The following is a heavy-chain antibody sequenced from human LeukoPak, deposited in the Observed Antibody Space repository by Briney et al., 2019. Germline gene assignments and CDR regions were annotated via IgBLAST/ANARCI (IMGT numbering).Heavy chain of an antibody. D-gene: IGHD6-19*01. CDR3: ARAKYNSGWYLDY. V-gene: IGHV4-31*03. Sequence: RSSETLSLTCTVSGGSISSGDYYWTWIRQHPGKGLEWIGYIHYSGGTYYNPSLKSRLTISVDTSKNQFSLKVSSVTAADTAVYYCARAKYNSGWYLDYWGQGTLVTVSS. CDR1: GGSISSGDYY. J-gene: IGHJ4*02. CDR2: IHYSGGT.